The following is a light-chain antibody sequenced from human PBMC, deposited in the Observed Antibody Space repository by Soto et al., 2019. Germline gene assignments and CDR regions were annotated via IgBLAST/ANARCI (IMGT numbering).Light chain of an antibody. CDR1: QSVSSIY. CDR3: QQYGSSPWT. J-gene: IGKJ1*01. CDR2: GAS. Sequence: EVVLTQSPGTLSLSPGERATLSCRASQSVSSIYLAWFQQKPGQAPRFLIYGASNRATGIPDRFSGSGSGTDFTLTISRLEPEDFALYYCQQYGSSPWTFGQGTKVDIK. V-gene: IGKV3-20*01.